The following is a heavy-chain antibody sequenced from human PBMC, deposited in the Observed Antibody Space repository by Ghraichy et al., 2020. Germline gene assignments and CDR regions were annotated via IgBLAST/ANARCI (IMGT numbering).Heavy chain of an antibody. V-gene: IGHV3-33*01. CDR1: GFTFSSYG. CDR2: IWYDGSNK. CDR3: ASSRSYYGSGGGFDY. D-gene: IGHD3-10*01. J-gene: IGHJ4*02. Sequence: LSLTCAASGFTFSSYGMHWVRQAPGKGLEWVAVIWYDGSNKYYADSVKGRFTISRDNSKNTLYLQMNSLRAEDTAVYYCASSRSYYGSGGGFDYWGQGTLVTVSS.